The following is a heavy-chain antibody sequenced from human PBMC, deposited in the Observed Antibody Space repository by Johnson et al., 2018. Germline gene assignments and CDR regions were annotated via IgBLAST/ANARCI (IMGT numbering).Heavy chain of an antibody. Sequence: VQLVQSGGGLVKPGGSLRLSCAASGFTFDDYAMHWVRQAPGKGLEWVSGISWNSGGIGYADSVKGRFTIARDNAKNSLYLQMKSLSAEDTAVYYCAKTFDSSGSAVDDAFDIWGQGTMVTVSS. J-gene: IGHJ3*02. D-gene: IGHD3-22*01. V-gene: IGHV3-9*01. CDR3: AKTFDSSGSAVDDAFDI. CDR2: ISWNSGGI. CDR1: GFTFDDYA.